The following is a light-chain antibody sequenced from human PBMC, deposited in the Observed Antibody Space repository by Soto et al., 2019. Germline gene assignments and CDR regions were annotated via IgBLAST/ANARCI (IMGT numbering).Light chain of an antibody. J-gene: IGKJ2*01. Sequence: DIQMTQSPSSLSASVGDRVIISCRASQSISNFLHWYQQRPGKAPKLLIYAASSLQSGVPSRFSGSGSGTDFTLTISSLQPEDFATYYCQQSYTNPPMYTFGQGTKLEFK. CDR2: AAS. V-gene: IGKV1-39*01. CDR3: QQSYTNPPMYT. CDR1: QSISNF.